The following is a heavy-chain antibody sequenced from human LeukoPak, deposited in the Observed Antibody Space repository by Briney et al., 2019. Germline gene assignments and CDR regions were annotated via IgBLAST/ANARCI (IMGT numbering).Heavy chain of an antibody. D-gene: IGHD2-2*01. CDR2: IYPGDSDT. V-gene: IGHV5-51*01. CDR3: AISPDPDCSSTSCYYGMDV. Sequence: GESLKISCKGSGYSFTSYWIGWVRQVPGKGLEWMGIIYPGDSDTRYSPSFQGQVTISADKSISTAYLQWSSLKASDTAMYYCAISPDPDCSSTSCYYGMDVWGQGTTVTVSS. J-gene: IGHJ6*02. CDR1: GYSFTSYW.